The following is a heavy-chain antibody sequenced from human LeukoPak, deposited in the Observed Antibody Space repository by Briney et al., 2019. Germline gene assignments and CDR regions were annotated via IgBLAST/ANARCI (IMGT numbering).Heavy chain of an antibody. Sequence: GGSLRLSCAASGFTFSSYTLNWVRQAPGKGLEWVSYISSSSSTIYYADSVKGRFTISRDNAKNSLYLQMNSLRAEDTAVYYCARDLGSVGHTYGYWGQGTLVTVSS. J-gene: IGHJ4*02. D-gene: IGHD5-18*01. V-gene: IGHV3-48*04. CDR1: GFTFSSYT. CDR2: ISSSSSTI. CDR3: ARDLGSVGHTYGY.